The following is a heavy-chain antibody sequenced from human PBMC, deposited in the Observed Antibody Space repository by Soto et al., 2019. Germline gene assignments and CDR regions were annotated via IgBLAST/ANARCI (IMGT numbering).Heavy chain of an antibody. CDR1: GYTFTSYA. V-gene: IGHV1-3*01. D-gene: IGHD2-15*01. J-gene: IGHJ5*02. CDR3: ARDRGYCSGGICYSVFSWFDP. Sequence: ASVKVSCKASGYTFTSYAMHWVRQAPGQRXEWMGWINAGNGNTKYSQKFQGRVTITRDTSASTAYMELSSLRSEDTAVYYCARDRGYCSGGICYSVFSWFDPWGQGTLVTVSS. CDR2: INAGNGNT.